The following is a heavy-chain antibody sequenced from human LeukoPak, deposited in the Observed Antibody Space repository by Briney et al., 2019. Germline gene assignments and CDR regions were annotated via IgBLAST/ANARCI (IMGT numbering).Heavy chain of an antibody. V-gene: IGHV3-23*01. CDR2: ISGSGAAT. CDR3: AKDLSYGLDY. Sequence: GGSLRLSCAASGFTFSSYAMTTVRQAPGKGLEWVSAISGSGAATYYADSVKGRFTISRDNSKHTLYLQMYSLRAEDTAVYYCAKDLSYGLDYWGQGTLVTVSS. CDR1: GFTFSSYA. J-gene: IGHJ4*02. D-gene: IGHD4-17*01.